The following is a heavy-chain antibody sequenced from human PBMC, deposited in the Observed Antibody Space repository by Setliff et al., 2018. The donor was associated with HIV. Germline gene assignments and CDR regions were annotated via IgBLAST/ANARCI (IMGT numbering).Heavy chain of an antibody. CDR1: DFTFSTYC. J-gene: IGHJ3*02. CDR3: TSQGQNTFNI. V-gene: IGHV3-21*06. CDR2: ISANSIHV. Sequence: GSLRLSCAASDFTFSTYCMNWVRQVPGKGLEWVSSISANSIHVYYADSLKGRFTISRDNARNSLYLQMNSLRVEDTAMYYCTSQGQNTFNIWGQGTMVTVSS.